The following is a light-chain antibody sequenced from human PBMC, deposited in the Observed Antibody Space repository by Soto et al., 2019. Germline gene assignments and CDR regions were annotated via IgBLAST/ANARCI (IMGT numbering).Light chain of an antibody. J-gene: IGLJ1*01. V-gene: IGLV1-44*01. CDR3: AAWDVSLNGYV. CDR2: NSD. Sequence: QSVLTQPPSASGTPGQRVTISCSGSSSNIGSHSVNWYQQFPGTAPKLLMYNSDQRPSGVPDRLSGSKSGTSASLAISGLQSDDEADYYCAAWDVSLNGYVFGTGTKVTVL. CDR1: SSNIGSHS.